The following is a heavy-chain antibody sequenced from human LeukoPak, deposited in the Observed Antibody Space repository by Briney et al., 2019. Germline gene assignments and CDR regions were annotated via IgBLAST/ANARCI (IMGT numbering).Heavy chain of an antibody. J-gene: IGHJ5*02. CDR3: ASPAPVGADSRPFDP. V-gene: IGHV3-23*01. D-gene: IGHD3-22*01. CDR2: IRSDGSVT. Sequence: GGSLRLPCAASGFTFNSYSMSWVRQAPAKGLEWVSTIRSDGSVTHYADSVKGRFTISRDNSKNTLFLEMSSLRAEDTAIYYCASPAPVGADSRPFDPWGQGTLVTVSS. CDR1: GFTFNSYS.